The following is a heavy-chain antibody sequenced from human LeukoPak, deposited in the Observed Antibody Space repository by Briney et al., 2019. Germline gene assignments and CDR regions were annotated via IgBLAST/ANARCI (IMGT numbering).Heavy chain of an antibody. V-gene: IGHV3-21*01. J-gene: IGHJ6*04. CDR1: GFTFSSYS. CDR2: ISSSSSYI. D-gene: IGHD3-10*01. CDR3: ARRQLVRGGMDG. Sequence: GGSLRLSCAASGFTFSSYSMSWVRQAPGKGLEWVSSISSSSSYIYYADSVKGRFTISRDNAKNSLYLQMNSLRAEDTAVYYCARRQLVRGGMDGWGKGTTVTVSA.